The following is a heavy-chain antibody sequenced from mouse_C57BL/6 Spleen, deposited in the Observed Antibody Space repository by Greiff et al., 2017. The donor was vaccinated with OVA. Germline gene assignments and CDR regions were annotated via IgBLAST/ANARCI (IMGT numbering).Heavy chain of an antibody. CDR1: GFNIKDDY. D-gene: IGHD1-1*01. J-gene: IGHJ2*01. V-gene: IGHV14-4*01. CDR3: FITTVVATDY. CDR2: IDPENGDT. Sequence: EVKLMESGAELVRPGASVKLSCTASGFNIKDDYMHWVKQRPEQGLEWIGWIDPENGDTEYASKFQGKATITADTSSNTAYLQLSSLTSEDTAVYYCFITTVVATDYWGQGTTLTVSS.